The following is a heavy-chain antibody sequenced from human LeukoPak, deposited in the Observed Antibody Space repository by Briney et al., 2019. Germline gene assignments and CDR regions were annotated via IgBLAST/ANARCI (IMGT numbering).Heavy chain of an antibody. CDR1: LYTFTNFY. V-gene: IGHV1-2*02. Sequence: ASVKVSCKASLYTFTNFYIHWVRQAPGQGLEWMGWMNPNSGDTSYAREFQDRVTMTRDTSLTTAYMELSSLRSDDTAIYYCARRPINRIISSCYVDNWGQGTLVTVSS. D-gene: IGHD3-3*02. J-gene: IGHJ4*02. CDR2: MNPNSGDT. CDR3: ARRPINRIISSCYVDN.